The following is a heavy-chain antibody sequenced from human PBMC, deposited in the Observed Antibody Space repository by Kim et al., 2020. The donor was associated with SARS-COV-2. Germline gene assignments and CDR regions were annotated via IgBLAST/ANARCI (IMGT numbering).Heavy chain of an antibody. Sequence: SETLSLTCTVSGGSISSSSYYWGWIRQPPGKGLEWIGSIYYSGSTYYNPSLKSRVTISVDTSKNQFSLKLSSVTAADTAVYYCARHTVYGDITMVRGVNMYYFDYWGQGTLVTVSS. CDR1: GGSISSSSYY. V-gene: IGHV4-39*01. CDR3: ARHTVYGDITMVRGVNMYYFDY. J-gene: IGHJ4*02. D-gene: IGHD3-10*01. CDR2: IYYSGST.